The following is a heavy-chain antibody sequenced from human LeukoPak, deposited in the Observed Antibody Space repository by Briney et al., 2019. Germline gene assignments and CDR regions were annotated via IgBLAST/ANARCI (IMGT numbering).Heavy chain of an antibody. J-gene: IGHJ6*03. V-gene: IGHV4-59*01. CDR3: ASYTRYGDYGNDYYYMDV. D-gene: IGHD4-17*01. CDR1: GGSISNKY. Sequence: SETLSLSCTVSGGSISNKYWSWIRQPPGKGLEWIGYIYYSGSTKYNPSLKSRVTISVDTSKNQFSLKLSSVTAADTAVYYCASYTRYGDYGNDYYYMDVWGKGTMVTISS. CDR2: IYYSGST.